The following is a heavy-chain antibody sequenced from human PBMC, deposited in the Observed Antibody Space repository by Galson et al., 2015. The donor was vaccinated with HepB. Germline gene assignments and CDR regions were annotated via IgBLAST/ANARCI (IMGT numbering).Heavy chain of an antibody. CDR1: GFTFSDYY. V-gene: IGHV3-11*05. J-gene: IGHJ4*02. CDR2: ISSRSSTT. CDR3: ARGREWLRFGL. D-gene: IGHD5-12*01. Sequence: SLRLSCAASGFTFSDYYMTWIRQAPGKGLEWVSYISSRSSTTKYADSVKGRFTISRDNSKNSLDLQMNSLRVDDTAVYYCARGREWLRFGLGGQGTQVIVSS.